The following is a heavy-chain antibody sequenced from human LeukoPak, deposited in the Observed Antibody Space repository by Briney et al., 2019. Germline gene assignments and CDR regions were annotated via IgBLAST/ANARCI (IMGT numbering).Heavy chain of an antibody. CDR2: IIPILGIA. CDR1: GGTFSSYT. D-gene: IGHD1-26*01. V-gene: IGHV1-69*02. J-gene: IGHJ4*02. Sequence: ASVKVSCKASGGTFSSYTISWVRQAPGQGLEWMGRIIPILGIANYAQKFQGRVTITADKSTSTAYMELSSLRSEDTAVYYCARFACSGSPIDYWGQGTLVTVSS. CDR3: ARFACSGSPIDY.